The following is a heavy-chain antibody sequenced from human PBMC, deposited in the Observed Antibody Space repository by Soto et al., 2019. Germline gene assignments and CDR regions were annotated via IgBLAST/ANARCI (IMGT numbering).Heavy chain of an antibody. CDR2: IKEDGNEK. D-gene: IGHD6-19*01. J-gene: IGHJ6*02. CDR1: GFMFSTYL. CDR3: TRGAGGWNYYYAMDA. Sequence: PGVSLRLSCEVSGFMFSTYLMTWVSHASGKGLEWVASIKEDGNEKYYADSVKGRFTISRDNAKNSMSLQMNSLGAEDTAVYFCTRGAGGWNYYYAMDAWVPGATVTGSS. V-gene: IGHV3-7*03.